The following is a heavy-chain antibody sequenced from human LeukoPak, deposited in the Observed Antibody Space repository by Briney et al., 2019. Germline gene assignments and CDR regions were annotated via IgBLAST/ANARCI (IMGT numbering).Heavy chain of an antibody. D-gene: IGHD4-17*01. CDR2: INPNSGGT. V-gene: IGHV1-2*02. CDR3: ARDLTPTTVTTFYY. Sequence: ASVKVSCKASGYTFTGYYMHWVRQAPGQGLEWMGWINPNSGGTNYAQKFQGRVTMTTDTSTSTAYMELRSLRSDDTAVYYCARDLTPTTVTTFYYWGQGTLATVSS. CDR1: GYTFTGYY. J-gene: IGHJ4*02.